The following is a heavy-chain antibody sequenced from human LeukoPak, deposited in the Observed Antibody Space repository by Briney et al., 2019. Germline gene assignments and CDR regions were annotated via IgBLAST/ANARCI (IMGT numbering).Heavy chain of an antibody. CDR2: ISSSSYI. CDR3: AISEYSSSWYIFDY. Sequence: GGSLRLSCAASGFTFSSYSMTWVRQAPGKGLEWVSSISSSSYIYYADSVKGRFTISRDNAKNSLYLQMNSLRAEDTAVYYCAISEYSSSWYIFDYWGQGTLVTVSS. V-gene: IGHV3-21*01. D-gene: IGHD6-13*01. CDR1: GFTFSSYS. J-gene: IGHJ4*02.